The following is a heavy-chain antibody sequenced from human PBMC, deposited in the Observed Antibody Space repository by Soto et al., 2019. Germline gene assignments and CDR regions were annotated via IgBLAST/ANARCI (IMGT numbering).Heavy chain of an antibody. J-gene: IGHJ4*02. CDR3: ARDFANQYYYDSSGYNDY. CDR1: GYTFTSYY. Sequence: QVQLVQSGAEVKKPGASVKVSCKASGYTFTSYYMHWVRQAPGQGLEWMGIINPSGGSTSYAQKFQGRVTMTRDTSTSTDYMELSSLRSEDTAVYYCARDFANQYYYDSSGYNDYWGQGTLVTVSS. CDR2: INPSGGST. V-gene: IGHV1-46*01. D-gene: IGHD3-22*01.